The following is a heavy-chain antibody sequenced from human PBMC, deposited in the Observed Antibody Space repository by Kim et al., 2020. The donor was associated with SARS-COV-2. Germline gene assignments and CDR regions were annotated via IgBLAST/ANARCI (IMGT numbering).Heavy chain of an antibody. D-gene: IGHD6-6*01. Sequence: PSLKRRVTMSVDTSKNQFSRKLSSVTAADTAVYYCAREVAARPMARYFDYWGQGTLVTVSS. CDR3: AREVAARPMARYFDY. V-gene: IGHV4-4*07. J-gene: IGHJ4*02.